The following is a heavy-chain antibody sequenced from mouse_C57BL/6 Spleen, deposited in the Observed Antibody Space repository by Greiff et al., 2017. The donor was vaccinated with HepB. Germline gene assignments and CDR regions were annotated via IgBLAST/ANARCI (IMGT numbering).Heavy chain of an antibody. CDR3: TVYYSNYVFAY. D-gene: IGHD2-5*01. Sequence: SGAELVRPGASVKLSCTASGFNIKDYYMHWVKQRPEQGLEWIGRIDPEDGDTEYAPKFQGKATMTADTSSNTAYLQLSSLTSEDTAVYYCTVYYSNYVFAYWGQGTLVTVSA. CDR2: IDPEDGDT. CDR1: GFNIKDYY. J-gene: IGHJ3*01. V-gene: IGHV14-1*01.